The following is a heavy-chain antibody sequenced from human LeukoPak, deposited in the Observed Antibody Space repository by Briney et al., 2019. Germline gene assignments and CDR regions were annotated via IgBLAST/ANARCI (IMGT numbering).Heavy chain of an antibody. V-gene: IGHV3-13*01. J-gene: IGHJ3*02. D-gene: IGHD1-26*01. Sequence: GSLRLSCAASGFTFSSYDMHWVRQAPGKGLEWVSAIGTAGDTYYPGSVKGRFTISRENAKNSLYLQMNSLRAGDTAVYYCARGSYDSWFDIWGQGTMVTVSS. CDR3: ARGSYDSWFDI. CDR1: GFTFSSYD. CDR2: IGTAGDT.